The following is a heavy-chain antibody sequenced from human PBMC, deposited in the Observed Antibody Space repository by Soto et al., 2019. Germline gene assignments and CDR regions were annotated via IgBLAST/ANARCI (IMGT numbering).Heavy chain of an antibody. CDR1: GFSLSTSGVG. D-gene: IGHD3-10*01. Sequence: QITLKESGPTLVKPTQTLTLTCTFSGFSLSTSGVGVGWIRQPPGKALEWLAVIYWDDDKRSSSSLKSRLTITNDTSKNQVVLTMTHMDPVDTATYYCAHHPYYGLAPYSFDYWGQGILVTVSS. CDR3: AHHPYYGLAPYSFDY. J-gene: IGHJ4*02. V-gene: IGHV2-5*02. CDR2: IYWDDDK.